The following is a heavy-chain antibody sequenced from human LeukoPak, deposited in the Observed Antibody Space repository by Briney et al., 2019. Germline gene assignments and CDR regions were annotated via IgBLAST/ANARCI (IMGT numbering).Heavy chain of an antibody. Sequence: GGSLRLSCAASGFTFSSYSMNWVRQAPGKGLEWVSSISSSSSYIYYADSVKGRFTISRDNAKNSLYLQMNSLTAEDTAVYYCARDGENYDGLFDYWGQGTLVSVSS. V-gene: IGHV3-21*01. CDR3: ARDGENYDGLFDY. J-gene: IGHJ4*02. D-gene: IGHD3-22*01. CDR1: GFTFSSYS. CDR2: ISSSSSYI.